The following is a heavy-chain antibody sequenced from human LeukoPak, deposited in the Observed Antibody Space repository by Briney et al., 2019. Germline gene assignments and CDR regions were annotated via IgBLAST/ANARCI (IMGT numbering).Heavy chain of an antibody. CDR2: IYHSGST. CDR3: ARDRGIVGATSDTYYFDY. V-gene: IGHV4-30-2*01. J-gene: IGHJ4*02. CDR1: GGSISSGGYS. Sequence: SSETLSLTCAVSGGSISSGGYSWSWIRQPPGKGLEWIGYIYHSGSTYYNPSLKSRVTISVDRSKNQFSLKLSSVTAADKAVYYCARDRGIVGATSDTYYFDYWGQGTLVTVSS. D-gene: IGHD1-26*01.